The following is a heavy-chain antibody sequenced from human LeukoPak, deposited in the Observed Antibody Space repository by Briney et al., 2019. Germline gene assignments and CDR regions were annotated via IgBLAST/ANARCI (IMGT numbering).Heavy chain of an antibody. CDR1: GFTLDDYA. CDR2: ISWDGSNT. J-gene: IGHJ6*03. CDR3: AKALRIASRYMDV. V-gene: IGHV3-43D*03. Sequence: PGGSLTLSCAASGFTLDDYAMHWVRQAPGKGLEWVSLISWDGSNTDYADSVKGRFTISRDNSKSSLYLQMKSLRGDDTALYYCAKALRIASRYMDVWGKGTTDTVSS.